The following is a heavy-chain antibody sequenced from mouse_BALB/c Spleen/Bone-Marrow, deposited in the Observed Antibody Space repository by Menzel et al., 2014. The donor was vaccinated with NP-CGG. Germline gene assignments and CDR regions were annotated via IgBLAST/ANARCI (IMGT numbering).Heavy chain of an antibody. D-gene: IGHD1-1*01. V-gene: IGHV1S56*01. Sequence: VQLKKTGPELVQTGDSVRISCKAYGYTFTSYYIHWVKQRPGQGLEWIGWIYPGNVNAKYNEKFKGKATLTADKSSSTAYMQLSSLTSEDSAVYFCARWGTTVVDAMYFCSQTTSTTVSS. CDR2: IYPGNVNA. J-gene: IGHJ4*01. CDR1: GYTFTSYY. CDR3: ARWGTTVVDAMYF.